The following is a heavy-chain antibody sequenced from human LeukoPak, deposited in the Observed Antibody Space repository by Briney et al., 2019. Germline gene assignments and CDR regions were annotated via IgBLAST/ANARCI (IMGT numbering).Heavy chain of an antibody. Sequence: GGSLRLSCAASGFTFSSYWMSWVRQAPGKGLEWVANIKQDGSEKYYVDSVKGRFTISRDNVKNSLYLQMNSLRAEDTAVYYCARVYYYDSSGYAIDYWGQGTLVTVSS. CDR1: GFTFSSYW. V-gene: IGHV3-7*01. J-gene: IGHJ4*02. D-gene: IGHD3-22*01. CDR3: ARVYYYDSSGYAIDY. CDR2: IKQDGSEK.